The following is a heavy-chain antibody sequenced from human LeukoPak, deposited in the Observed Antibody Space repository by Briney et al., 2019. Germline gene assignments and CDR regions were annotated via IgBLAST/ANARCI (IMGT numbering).Heavy chain of an antibody. CDR3: ARAGLNYDILTGYPYYFDY. V-gene: IGHV4-34*01. CDR1: GGSFSGYY. D-gene: IGHD3-9*01. J-gene: IGHJ4*02. Sequence: PSETLSLTCAVYGGSFSGYYWSWIRQPPGKGLEWIGEINHSGSTNYNPSLKSRVTISVDTSKNQFSLKLSSVTAADTAVYYCARAGLNYDILTGYPYYFDYWGQGTLVTVSS. CDR2: INHSGST.